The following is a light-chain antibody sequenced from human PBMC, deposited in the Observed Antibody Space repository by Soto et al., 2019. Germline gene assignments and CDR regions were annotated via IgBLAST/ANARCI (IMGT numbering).Light chain of an antibody. J-gene: IGKJ5*01. V-gene: IGKV3-11*01. CDR3: QQRSNWPPIT. CDR1: QSVSSY. CDR2: DAS. Sequence: DNVLTQSPATLSLSPGERATLSCRASQSVSSYLAWYQQKPGQAPRLLIYDASNRATGIPARFSGSGSGTDFTLTISSLEPEDFAVYYCQQRSNWPPITFGQGTRLEIK.